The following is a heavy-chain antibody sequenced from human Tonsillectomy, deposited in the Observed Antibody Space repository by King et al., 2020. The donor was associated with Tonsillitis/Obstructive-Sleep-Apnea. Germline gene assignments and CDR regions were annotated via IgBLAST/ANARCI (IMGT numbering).Heavy chain of an antibody. CDR2: IYYSGST. CDR3: ARVFRESDAFDI. CDR1: GGSISSGGYY. J-gene: IGHJ3*02. Sequence: LQLQESGPGLVKPSQTLSLTCSVSGGSISSGGYYWSWIRQHPGKGLEWIGYIYYSGSTYYNPSLKSRVTISVDTSKNQFSLKLSSVTAADTAVYYCARVFRESDAFDIWGQGTMVTVSS. V-gene: IGHV4-31*03.